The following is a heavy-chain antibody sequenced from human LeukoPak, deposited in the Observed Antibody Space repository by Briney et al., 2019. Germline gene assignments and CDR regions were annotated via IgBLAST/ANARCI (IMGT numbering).Heavy chain of an antibody. CDR1: GFTFSSYE. CDR3: ARDLVYCSGGSCYRYSDY. CDR2: ISSSGSTI. Sequence: PGGSLRLSCAASGFTFSSYEMNWVRQAPGKGLEWVSYISSSGSTIYYADSVKGRFTISRDNAKNSLYLQMNSLRAEDTAVYYCARDLVYCSGGSCYRYSDYGGEGTLVTVSS. D-gene: IGHD2-15*01. J-gene: IGHJ4*02. V-gene: IGHV3-48*03.